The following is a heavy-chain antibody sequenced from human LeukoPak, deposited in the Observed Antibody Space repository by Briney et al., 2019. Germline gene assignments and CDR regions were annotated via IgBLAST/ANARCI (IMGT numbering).Heavy chain of an antibody. D-gene: IGHD5-18*01. Sequence: SVTVSCKASGGTFTSYAISWVRQAPGQGLEWMGGIIPIFGTANYAQKFQGRVTITADESTSTAYMELSSLRSEDTAVYYCARGMGTSSYGLFDYWGQGTLVTVSS. V-gene: IGHV1-69*01. J-gene: IGHJ4*02. CDR3: ARGMGTSSYGLFDY. CDR1: GGTFTSYA. CDR2: IIPIFGTA.